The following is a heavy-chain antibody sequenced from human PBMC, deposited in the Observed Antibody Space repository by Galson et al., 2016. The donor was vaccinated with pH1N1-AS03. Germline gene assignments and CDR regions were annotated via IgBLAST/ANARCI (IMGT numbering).Heavy chain of an antibody. CDR2: IKQDGSVE. CDR1: GFTFSSYW. V-gene: IGHV3-7*01. J-gene: IGHJ4*02. CDR3: ARAVGGGDSF. Sequence: SLRLSCAASGFTFSSYWMTWVRQAPEKGLEWVANIKQDGSVEYYVDSVKGRFTISRDNAKNSLYLQMNSLRDEDTAVYYCARAVGGGDSFWGQGTLVTVSA. D-gene: IGHD4-23*01.